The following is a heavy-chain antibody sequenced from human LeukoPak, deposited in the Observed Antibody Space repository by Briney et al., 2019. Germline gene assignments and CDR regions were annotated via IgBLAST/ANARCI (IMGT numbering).Heavy chain of an antibody. Sequence: GGSLRLSCAASGFTFSRYWMSWVRQAPGKGLEWVSSISFSGAYIYYAASVKGRFTISRDNAKNSVFLQLNSVKVEDTAVYYCARDGVKESSSVFYFDYWGQGTLVTVSS. V-gene: IGHV3-21*01. D-gene: IGHD3-10*01. CDR2: ISFSGAYI. J-gene: IGHJ4*02. CDR1: GFTFSRYW. CDR3: ARDGVKESSSVFYFDY.